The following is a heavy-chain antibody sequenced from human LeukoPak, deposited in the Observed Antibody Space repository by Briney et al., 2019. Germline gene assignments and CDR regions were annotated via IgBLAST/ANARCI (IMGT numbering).Heavy chain of an antibody. CDR1: GGSISSSSYY. D-gene: IGHD2-2*01. CDR3: ARLLRVTAPAKGYFDY. J-gene: IGHJ4*02. Sequence: PSETLSLTCTVSGGSISSSSYYWGWIRQPPGKGLEWIGSIYYNGSTYYNPSLKSRVTISVDTSKNQFSLKLSSVTAADTAVYYCARLLRVTAPAKGYFDYWGQGTLVTVSS. CDR2: IYYNGST. V-gene: IGHV4-39*01.